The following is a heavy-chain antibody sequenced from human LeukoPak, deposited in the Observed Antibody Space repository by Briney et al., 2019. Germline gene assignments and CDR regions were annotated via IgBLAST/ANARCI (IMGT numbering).Heavy chain of an antibody. V-gene: IGHV4-34*01. CDR1: GGSFSGYY. CDR2: INHSGST. J-gene: IGHJ4*02. Sequence: PSETLSLTCAVYGGSFSGYYWSWIRQPPGKGLEWIGEINHSGSTNYNPSLKSRVTISVDTYKNQFSLKLSSVTAADTAVYYCARHPSPGIAAAGRYFDYWGQGTLVTVSS. D-gene: IGHD6-13*01. CDR3: ARHPSPGIAAAGRYFDY.